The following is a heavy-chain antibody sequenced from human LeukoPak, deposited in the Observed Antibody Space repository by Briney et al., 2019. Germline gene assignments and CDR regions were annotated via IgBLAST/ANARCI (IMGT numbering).Heavy chain of an antibody. V-gene: IGHV1-18*01. D-gene: IGHD3-10*01. J-gene: IGHJ5*02. CDR1: VYTFTSYG. Sequence: GASVKVSCKASVYTFTSYGISWVRQAPGQGLEWMGWISAYNVNTNYAQKLQGRVTMTTDTSTSTAYMELRSLRSDDTAVYYCARDDVVRGVIINDNWYDPRGQGTLVTVSS. CDR3: ARDDVVRGVIINDNWYDP. CDR2: ISAYNVNT.